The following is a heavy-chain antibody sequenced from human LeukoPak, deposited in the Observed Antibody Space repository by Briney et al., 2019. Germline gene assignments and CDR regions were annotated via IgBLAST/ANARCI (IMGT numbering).Heavy chain of an antibody. Sequence: SETLSLTCDVYGGSFSGYYWSWIRQPPEKGLEWIGEINHSGSTYYNPSLKSRVTISVDTSKNQFSLKLSSVTAADTAVYYCARGWYYYGSGSRFDYWGQGTLVTVSS. CDR1: GGSFSGYY. V-gene: IGHV4-34*01. CDR3: ARGWYYYGSGSRFDY. D-gene: IGHD3-10*01. J-gene: IGHJ4*02. CDR2: INHSGST.